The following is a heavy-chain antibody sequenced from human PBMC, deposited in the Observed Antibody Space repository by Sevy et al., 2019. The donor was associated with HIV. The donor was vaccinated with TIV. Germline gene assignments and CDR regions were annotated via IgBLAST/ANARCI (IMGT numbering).Heavy chain of an antibody. J-gene: IGHJ1*01. V-gene: IGHV3-23*01. Sequence: GGSLRLSCAASGFTFDNYAMNWVRQAPEKGLEWVSGISGSGESTYYADSVKGRFMISRDSSKNTVYLQMNSLRAEDTAIYYCAQDQEVTGWYSEFFHHWGQGTLVTVSS. CDR3: AQDQEVTGWYSEFFHH. CDR1: GFTFDNYA. D-gene: IGHD6-19*01. CDR2: ISGSGEST.